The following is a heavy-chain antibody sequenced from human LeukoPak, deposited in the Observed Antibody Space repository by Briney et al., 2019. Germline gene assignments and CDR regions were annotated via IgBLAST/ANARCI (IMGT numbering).Heavy chain of an antibody. V-gene: IGHV4-59*08. CDR2: INHSGNT. D-gene: IGHD5-18*01. Sequence: SETLSLTCTVSGGSISSYYWSWIRQPPGKGLEWIGYINHSGNTNYNPSLQSRVTISVDTSNQFSLKLSSVTAADTAVYYCARHGVDTAMSLQFDHWGQGTLVTVSS. CDR3: ARHGVDTAMSLQFDH. J-gene: IGHJ4*02. CDR1: GGSISSYY.